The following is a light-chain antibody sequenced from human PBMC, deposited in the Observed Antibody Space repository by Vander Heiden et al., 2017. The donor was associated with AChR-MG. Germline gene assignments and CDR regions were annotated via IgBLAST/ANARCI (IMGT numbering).Light chain of an antibody. V-gene: IGKV2-28*01. J-gene: IGKJ2*01. CDR2: LGS. Sequence: DFVMTQSPLSLPVTPGEPATISCRCSQSLLYSNGYNYLDWYLQKPGQSPQILFYLGSNRAPGVPDRFSGSGSGTDFTLKISRVEAEDVGVYYCMQTLQAPLTFGQGTKLEI. CDR3: MQTLQAPLT. CDR1: QSLLYSNGYNY.